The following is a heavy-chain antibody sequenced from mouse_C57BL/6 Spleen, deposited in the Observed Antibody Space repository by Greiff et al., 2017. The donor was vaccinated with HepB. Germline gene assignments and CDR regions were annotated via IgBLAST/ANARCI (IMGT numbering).Heavy chain of an antibody. CDR1: GFSLTSYG. CDR3: ARSPAYYDSSWFAY. CDR2: IWSGGST. J-gene: IGHJ3*01. Sequence: VKVVESGPGLVQPSQSLSITCTVSGFSLTSYGVHWVRQSPGKGLEWLGVIWSGGSTDYNAAFISRLSISKDNSKSQVFFKMNSLQADDTAIYYCARSPAYYDSSWFAYWGQGTLVTVSA. D-gene: IGHD2-4*01. V-gene: IGHV2-2*01.